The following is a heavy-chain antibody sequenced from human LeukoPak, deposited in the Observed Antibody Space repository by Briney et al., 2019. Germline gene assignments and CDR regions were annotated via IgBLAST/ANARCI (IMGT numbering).Heavy chain of an antibody. J-gene: IGHJ4*02. CDR3: AKDPRIAAVAATFDY. CDR1: GFTFSSYA. D-gene: IGHD6-6*01. V-gene: IGHV3-23*01. Sequence: PGGSLRLSCAASGFTFSSYAMSWVRQAPGKGLEWVSAISGSGSSTFYADSVKGRFTISRHNSKNTLHLQMNSLRAEDTAVYYCAKDPRIAAVAATFDYWGQGTLVTVSS. CDR2: ISGSGSST.